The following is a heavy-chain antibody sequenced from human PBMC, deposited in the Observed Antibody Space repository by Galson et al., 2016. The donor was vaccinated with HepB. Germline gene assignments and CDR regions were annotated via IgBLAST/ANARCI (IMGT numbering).Heavy chain of an antibody. CDR1: GGSISSGSYF. V-gene: IGHV4-31*03. CDR2: ISYSWNT. J-gene: IGHJ5*02. CDR3: ARQYNMTFDP. D-gene: IGHD1-1*01. Sequence: TLSLTCTVSGGSISSGSYFWGWVRQHPGKGLEWIGYISYSWNTHYNPSLRSRVTISADTPKNQFSLKVNSATAADTAVYFCARQYNMTFDPWGQGTLVTVSS.